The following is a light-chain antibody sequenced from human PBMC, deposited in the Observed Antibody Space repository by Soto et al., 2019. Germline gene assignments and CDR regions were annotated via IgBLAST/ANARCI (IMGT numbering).Light chain of an antibody. CDR3: QQYNNWPYT. J-gene: IGKJ2*01. Sequence: EIVMTQSPATLSVSPGERATLSCRASQSVSSNLAWYQQKPGQAPRLLIYGASTRATGSPARFSGSGSGTEFTLTISSLQSGDFAVYYCQQYNNWPYTFGQGTKLEIK. V-gene: IGKV3-15*01. CDR2: GAS. CDR1: QSVSSN.